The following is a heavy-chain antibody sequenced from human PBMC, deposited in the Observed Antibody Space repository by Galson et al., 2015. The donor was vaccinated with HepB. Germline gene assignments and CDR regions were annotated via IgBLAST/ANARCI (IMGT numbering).Heavy chain of an antibody. CDR1: GHTLTSYD. J-gene: IGHJ4*02. CDR2: MNPNSGHT. V-gene: IGHV1-8*02. Sequence: SVKVSCKASGHTLTSYDINWVRQATGQGLEWMGWMNPNSGHTGYAQKFQGRLTMTRNTSISTAYLELNSLRSEDTAVYYCARVDCTSSSCYFDYWGQGTLVTVSS. CDR3: ARVDCTSSSCYFDY. D-gene: IGHD2-2*01.